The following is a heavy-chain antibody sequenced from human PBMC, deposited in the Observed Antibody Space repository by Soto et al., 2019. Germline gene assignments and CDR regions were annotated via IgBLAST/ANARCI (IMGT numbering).Heavy chain of an antibody. Sequence: EVQLLESGGGLVQPGRSLRLSCAASGFTFSNYAMSWVRQAPGQGLDWVSAISGSGGTTYYADSVKGRFTIYRDNSKNTLFLQMNSLRAEDAAVYYCAKFFVETGSNSGWPWSFHYWGQGTLVTVSS. CDR2: ISGSGGTT. V-gene: IGHV3-23*01. CDR1: GFTFSNYA. CDR3: AKFFVETGSNSGWPWSFHY. J-gene: IGHJ4*02. D-gene: IGHD6-25*01.